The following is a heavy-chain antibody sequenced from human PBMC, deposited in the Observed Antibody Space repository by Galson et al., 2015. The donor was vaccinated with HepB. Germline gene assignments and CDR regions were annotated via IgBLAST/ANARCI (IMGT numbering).Heavy chain of an antibody. J-gene: IGHJ4*02. D-gene: IGHD4-23*01. CDR1: GFTFSSYW. Sequence: SLRLSCAASGFTFSSYWMSWVRQAPGKGLEWVANIKQDGSEQYYVDSVKGRFTISRDNAKNSLNLQMNSLRVDDTAVYYCARVADVDYGDHSFFDYWGQGALVTVAS. CDR2: IKQDGSEQ. V-gene: IGHV3-7*03. CDR3: ARVADVDYGDHSFFDY.